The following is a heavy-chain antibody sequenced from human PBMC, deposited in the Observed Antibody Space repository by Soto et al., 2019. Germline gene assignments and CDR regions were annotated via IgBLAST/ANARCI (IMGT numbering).Heavy chain of an antibody. J-gene: IGHJ6*02. V-gene: IGHV1-69*01. CDR2: IIPIFGTA. D-gene: IGHD3-3*01. CDR3: ARVRGRYNDFWSGQRGMDV. Sequence: QVQLVQSGAEVKKPGSSVKVSCKASGGTFSSYAISWVRQAPGQGLEWMGGIIPIFGTANYAQKFQGRVTITADESTSTAYMELSSLRSEETAVYYCARVRGRYNDFWSGQRGMDVWGQGTTVTVSS. CDR1: GGTFSSYA.